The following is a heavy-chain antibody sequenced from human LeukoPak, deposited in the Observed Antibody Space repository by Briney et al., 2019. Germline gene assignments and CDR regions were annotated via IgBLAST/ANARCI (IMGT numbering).Heavy chain of an antibody. CDR1: GFTFSSYS. V-gene: IGHV3-21*01. CDR2: ISSSSSHT. Sequence: GGSLRLSCAASGFTFSSYSMSWVRQAPGKGLEWVSSISSSSSHTYHADSVKGRFTISRDNAKRELYLQMNSLRAEDTAVYYCARAGYDILTGYSASYMDVWGKGTTVTVSS. D-gene: IGHD3-9*01. CDR3: ARAGYDILTGYSASYMDV. J-gene: IGHJ6*03.